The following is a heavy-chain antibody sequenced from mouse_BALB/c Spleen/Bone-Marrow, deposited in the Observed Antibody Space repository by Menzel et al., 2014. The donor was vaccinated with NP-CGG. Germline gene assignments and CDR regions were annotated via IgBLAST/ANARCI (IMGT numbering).Heavy chain of an antibody. J-gene: IGHJ2*01. CDR2: IDPASGNI. CDR3: ASLTGTFDY. V-gene: IGHV14-3*02. D-gene: IGHD4-1*01. CDR1: GFNIKDTY. Sequence: EVQLQQSGTGLVKPGASVKLSCTASGFNIKDTYMHWVKQRPERGLDWIGRIDPASGNIQYDPKFQGRAAITADTSSNTAYLQLSSLTSEDTAVYYCASLTGTFDYWGQGTPLTVSS.